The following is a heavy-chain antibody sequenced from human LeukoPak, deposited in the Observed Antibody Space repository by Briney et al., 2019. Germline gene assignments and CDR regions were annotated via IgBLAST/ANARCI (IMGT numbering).Heavy chain of an antibody. CDR3: ARDLFYDSSGYYASDS. V-gene: IGHV3-74*01. Sequence: PGGSLRLSCAASGFTFSTYWMHWVRQAPGKGLVWVSRTNNDGSSTVYADPVRGRFTISRDNAKNTLCLQMNSLRAEDTAVYYCARDLFYDSSGYYASDSWGQGTLVTVSS. CDR2: TNNDGSST. CDR1: GFTFSTYW. J-gene: IGHJ4*02. D-gene: IGHD3-22*01.